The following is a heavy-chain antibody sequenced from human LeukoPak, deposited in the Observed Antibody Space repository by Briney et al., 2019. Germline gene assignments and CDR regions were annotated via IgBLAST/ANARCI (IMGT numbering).Heavy chain of an antibody. CDR2: TDPEDGET. J-gene: IGHJ4*02. D-gene: IGHD6-6*01. Sequence: GASVKVSCKVSGSSLTESSLHWVRQAAGKGLQWMGGTDPEDGETIYAQKFQGRVTMTEDTSTDTAYMELSSLRSEDTAVYYCAGGPPGQLYDYWGQGTLVTVSS. CDR1: GSSLTESS. CDR3: AGGPPGQLYDY. V-gene: IGHV1-24*01.